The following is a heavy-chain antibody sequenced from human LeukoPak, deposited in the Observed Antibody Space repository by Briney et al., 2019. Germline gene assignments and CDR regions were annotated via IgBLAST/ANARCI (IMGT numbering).Heavy chain of an antibody. CDR3: ARGGRYCSSTSCVDY. CDR2: IYYSGST. D-gene: IGHD2-2*01. Sequence: GSLRLSCAASGFTFSSYAMSWIRQPPGKGLEWIGSIYYSGSTYYNPSLKSRVTISVDTSKNQFSLKLSSVTAADTAVYYCARGGRYCSSTSCVDYWGQGTLVTVSS. CDR1: GFTFSSYA. V-gene: IGHV4-39*01. J-gene: IGHJ4*02.